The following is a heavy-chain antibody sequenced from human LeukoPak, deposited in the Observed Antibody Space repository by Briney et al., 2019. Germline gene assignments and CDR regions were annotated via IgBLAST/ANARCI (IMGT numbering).Heavy chain of an antibody. CDR1: GGTFNNSA. CDR3: ARAPNDYGDALFDY. CDR2: IMPLFGTA. Sequence: GASVKVSCKTSGGTFNNSAISWVRQAPGQGLEWLGGIMPLFGTAGYAQKFQGRVTITKDESTRTVYLELTSLTSDDTAVYYCARAPNDYGDALFDYWGQGTLVTVSS. V-gene: IGHV1-69*05. D-gene: IGHD4-17*01. J-gene: IGHJ4*02.